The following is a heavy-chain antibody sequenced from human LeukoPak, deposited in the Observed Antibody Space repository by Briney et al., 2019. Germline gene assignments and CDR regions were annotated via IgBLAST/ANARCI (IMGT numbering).Heavy chain of an antibody. CDR2: IIPIFGTA. D-gene: IGHD6-13*01. V-gene: IGHV1-69*13. CDR1: GGTFSSYA. J-gene: IGHJ1*01. Sequence: SVKVSCKASGGTFSSYAISWVRQAPAQGLEWMGGIIPIFGTANYAQKFQGRVTITADESTSTAYMELSSLRSEDTAVYYCAREETGYSSSWYVVGYFQHWGQGTLVTVSS. CDR3: AREETGYSSSWYVVGYFQH.